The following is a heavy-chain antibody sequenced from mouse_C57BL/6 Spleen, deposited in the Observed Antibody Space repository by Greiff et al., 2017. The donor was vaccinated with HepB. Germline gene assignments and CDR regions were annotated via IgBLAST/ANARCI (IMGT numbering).Heavy chain of an antibody. V-gene: IGHV1-66*01. CDR1: GYSFTSYY. D-gene: IGHD2-4*01. CDR3: ARGRSYDYDYYAMDY. CDR2: IYPGSGNT. J-gene: IGHJ4*01. Sequence: QVQLKESGPELVKPGASVKISCKASGYSFTSYYIHWVKQRPGQGLEWIGWIYPGSGNTKYNEKFKGKATLTADTSSSTAYMQLSSLTSEDSAVYYCARGRSYDYDYYAMDYWGQGTSVTVSS.